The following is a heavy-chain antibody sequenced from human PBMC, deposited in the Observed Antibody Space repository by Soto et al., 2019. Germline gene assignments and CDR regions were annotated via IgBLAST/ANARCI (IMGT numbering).Heavy chain of an antibody. CDR1: GFPFTSYA. Sequence: PGESLKISCAASGFPFTSYAMSWVRQAPGKGLEWVSAFSGSAGSTIYADSVKGRFTISRDTSNNTLFLQMSSLRAEDTAVYYCGKHRGYSGFHYAVDYWGQGTLVTVSS. V-gene: IGHV3-23*01. CDR2: FSGSAGST. J-gene: IGHJ4*02. CDR3: GKHRGYSGFHYAVDY. D-gene: IGHD5-12*01.